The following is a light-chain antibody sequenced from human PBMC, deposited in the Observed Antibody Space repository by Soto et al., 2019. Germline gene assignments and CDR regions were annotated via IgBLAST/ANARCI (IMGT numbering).Light chain of an antibody. CDR3: AAWDDSLNVVV. Sequence: QSVLTQPPSASGTPGQRVTISCSGSSSNIGSNFVYWYQQFPGTAPKLLIYSNDQRPSGVPDRLSGSKSGTSASLAFSGLQSEDEADYYCAAWDDSLNVVVFGGGTKLTVL. CDR2: SND. V-gene: IGLV1-44*01. CDR1: SSNIGSNF. J-gene: IGLJ2*01.